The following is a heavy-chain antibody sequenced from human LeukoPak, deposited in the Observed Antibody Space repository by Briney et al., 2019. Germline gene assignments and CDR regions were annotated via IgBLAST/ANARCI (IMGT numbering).Heavy chain of an antibody. D-gene: IGHD6-19*01. CDR2: ISAYNGNT. CDR1: GYTFTSYG. J-gene: IGHJ4*02. CDR3: ARDLGALAVAGSFDY. V-gene: IGHV1-18*04. Sequence: GASVKVSCKASGYTFTSYGISWVRQAPGQGLEWMGWISAYNGNTNYAQKPQGRVTMTTDTSTSTAYMELGSLRSDDTAVYYCARDLGALAVAGSFDYWGQGTLVTVSS.